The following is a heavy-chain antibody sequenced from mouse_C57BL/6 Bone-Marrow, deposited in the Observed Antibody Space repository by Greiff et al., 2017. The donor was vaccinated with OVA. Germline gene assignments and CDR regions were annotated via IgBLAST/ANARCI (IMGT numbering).Heavy chain of an antibody. J-gene: IGHJ3*01. Sequence: VQLQQSGAELVKPGASVKLSCTASGFNIKDYYMPWVKQRTEQGLEWIGRIDPEDGETKYAPKFQGKATITADTSSNTAYLQLSSLTSEDTAVYYCALYYYGSSLFAYWGQGTLVTVSA. CDR1: GFNIKDYY. D-gene: IGHD1-1*01. CDR3: ALYYYGSSLFAY. CDR2: IDPEDGET. V-gene: IGHV14-2*01.